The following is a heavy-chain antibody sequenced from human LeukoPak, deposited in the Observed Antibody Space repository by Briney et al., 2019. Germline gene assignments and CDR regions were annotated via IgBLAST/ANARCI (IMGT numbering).Heavy chain of an antibody. Sequence: PSETLSLTCAVYGGSFSGYSWSWIRQPPGKGLEWIGEINHSGRINYNPSLKSRVTISVDTSKNQVSLKLSSVTDADTAVYYCASGSTEGYSYGYRRVSFDNWGQGTLVTVSS. CDR2: INHSGRI. D-gene: IGHD5-18*01. CDR1: GGSFSGYS. V-gene: IGHV4-34*01. J-gene: IGHJ4*02. CDR3: ASGSTEGYSYGYRRVSFDN.